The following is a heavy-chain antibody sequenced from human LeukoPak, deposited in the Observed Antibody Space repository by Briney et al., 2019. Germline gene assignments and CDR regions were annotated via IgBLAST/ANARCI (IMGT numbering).Heavy chain of an antibody. CDR3: ATEDSRYGYLSCFDY. D-gene: IGHD5-18*01. Sequence: GGSLRLSCAASGFTFSGKGMRWVRQAPGKGLEWVAVIWYDGSNKYHADSVKGRFTISRDNSKNKLYLQMNSLRAEDTAVYYCATEDSRYGYLSCFDYWGQGTLVTVSS. CDR1: GFTFSGKG. J-gene: IGHJ4*02. CDR2: IWYDGSNK. V-gene: IGHV3-33*01.